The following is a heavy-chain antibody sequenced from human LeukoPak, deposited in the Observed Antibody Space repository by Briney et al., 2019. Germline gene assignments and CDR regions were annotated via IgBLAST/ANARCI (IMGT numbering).Heavy chain of an antibody. D-gene: IGHD3-10*01. J-gene: IGHJ4*02. Sequence: PGGSLKLSCAASGFTFSGSAMHWVRQASGKGLEWVGRIRSKANSYATAYAASVKGRFTISRDDSKSTAYLQMNSLKTEDTAVYYCTRHSYGSGSYIDYWGQGTLVTVSS. CDR2: IRSKANSYAT. V-gene: IGHV3-73*01. CDR3: TRHSYGSGSYIDY. CDR1: GFTFSGSA.